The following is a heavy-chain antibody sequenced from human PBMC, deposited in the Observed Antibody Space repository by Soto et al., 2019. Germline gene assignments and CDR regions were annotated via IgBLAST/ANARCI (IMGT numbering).Heavy chain of an antibody. CDR3: AKRPPRDRRHKIYSSGWSSIDY. D-gene: IGHD6-19*01. CDR1: GFTFSSYA. V-gene: IGHV3-23*01. J-gene: IGHJ4*02. CDR2: ISGSGGST. Sequence: GGSLRLSCAASGFTFSSYAMSWVRQAPGKGLEWVSAISGSGGSTYYADSVKGRFTISRDNSKNTLYLQMNSLRAEDTAVYYCAKRPPRDRRHKIYSSGWSSIDYWGQGTLVTVSS.